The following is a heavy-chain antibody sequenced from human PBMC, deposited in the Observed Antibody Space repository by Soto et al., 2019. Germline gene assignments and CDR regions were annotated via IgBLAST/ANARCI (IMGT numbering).Heavy chain of an antibody. Sequence: LRLSCAASGFTFSSYAMNWVRQAPGKGLEWVSYISSSGSTIYYADSVKGRFTISRDNAKNSLYLQMNSLRAEDTAVYYCARVRFWDYYYGMDVWGQGTTVTVSS. D-gene: IGHD3-3*01. V-gene: IGHV3-48*03. J-gene: IGHJ6*02. CDR2: ISSSGSTI. CDR3: ARVRFWDYYYGMDV. CDR1: GFTFSSYA.